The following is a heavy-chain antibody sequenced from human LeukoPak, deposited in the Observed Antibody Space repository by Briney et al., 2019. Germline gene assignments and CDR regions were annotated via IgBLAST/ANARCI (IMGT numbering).Heavy chain of an antibody. V-gene: IGHV3-23*01. Sequence: GGSLRLSCAASGFTFSSYAMSWVRQAPGKGLEWVSAISGSGGSTYYADSVKGRFTISRDNSKNTLYLQMNSRRAEDTAVYYCAKQGYYYDYYFDYWGQGTLVTVSS. CDR1: GFTFSSYA. D-gene: IGHD3-22*01. CDR3: AKQGYYYDYYFDY. CDR2: ISGSGGST. J-gene: IGHJ4*02.